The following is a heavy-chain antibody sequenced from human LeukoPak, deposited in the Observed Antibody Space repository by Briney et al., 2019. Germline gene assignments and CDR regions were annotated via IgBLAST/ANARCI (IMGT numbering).Heavy chain of an antibody. Sequence: GGSLRLSCVASGFTFSSYTMNWVRQAPGKGLEWVSYISSSSSTIYYADSVKGRFTISRDNAKNSLYLQMNSLRAEDTAVYYCAREIGSGWAYYFDYWGQGTLVTVSS. CDR3: AREIGSGWAYYFDY. V-gene: IGHV3-48*04. D-gene: IGHD6-19*01. CDR1: GFTFSSYT. J-gene: IGHJ4*02. CDR2: ISSSSSTI.